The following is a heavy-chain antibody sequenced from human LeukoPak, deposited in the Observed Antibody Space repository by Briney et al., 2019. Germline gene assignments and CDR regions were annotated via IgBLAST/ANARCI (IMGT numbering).Heavy chain of an antibody. CDR2: IRYDGSNK. Sequence: PGGSLRLSCAASGFTFSSYGMHWVRQAPGKGLEWVAFIRYDGSNKYYADSVKGRFTISRDNSKNTLYLQMNSLRAEDTAVYYCAKSLEAHSSSWYYFDYWGQGTLVTVSS. V-gene: IGHV3-30*02. D-gene: IGHD6-13*01. J-gene: IGHJ4*02. CDR1: GFTFSSYG. CDR3: AKSLEAHSSSWYYFDY.